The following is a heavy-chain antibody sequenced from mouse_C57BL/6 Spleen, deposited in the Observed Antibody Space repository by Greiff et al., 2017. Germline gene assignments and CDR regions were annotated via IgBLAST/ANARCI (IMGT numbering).Heavy chain of an antibody. V-gene: IGHV1-34*01. Sequence: EVQRVESGPELVKPGASVKMSCKASGYTFTDYYMPWVKQSPGKSLEWIGYIYPNNGGNGYNQKFKGKSTLTVDKSSSTAYMELRSLTSEDSAVYYCARIYGNYYFDYWGQGTTLTVSS. CDR1: GYTFTDYY. J-gene: IGHJ2*01. D-gene: IGHD2-1*01. CDR2: IYPNNGGN. CDR3: ARIYGNYYFDY.